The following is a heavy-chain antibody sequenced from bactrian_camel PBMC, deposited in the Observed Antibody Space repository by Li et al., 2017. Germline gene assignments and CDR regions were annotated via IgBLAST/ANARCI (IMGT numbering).Heavy chain of an antibody. CDR1: GFASSSYA. CDR2: IDSDANT. Sequence: QLVESGGGLVQPGGSLRLSCAASGFASSSYAMSWVRQAPGKEREEVASIDSDANTNCADAVKGRFSVSQDTAKNTLTLQMNSLKPEGTAVYYCVSLVGRPLVHQGTQVTVS. J-gene: IGHJ4*01. V-gene: IGHV3S67*01. D-gene: IGHD2*01.